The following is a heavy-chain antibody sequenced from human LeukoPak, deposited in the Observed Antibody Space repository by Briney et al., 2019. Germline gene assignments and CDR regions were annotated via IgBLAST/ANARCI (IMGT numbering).Heavy chain of an antibody. D-gene: IGHD6-19*01. CDR3: ARDRGLSSGWFSKVYNWFDP. CDR2: INAGNGNT. V-gene: IGHV1-3*01. J-gene: IGHJ5*02. CDR1: GYTLTSYA. Sequence: ASVKVSCKASGYTLTSYAMHWVRQAPGQRLEWMGWINAGNGNTKYSQKFQGRVTITRDTSASTAYMELSSLRSEDTAVYYCARDRGLSSGWFSKVYNWFDPWGQGTLVAVSS.